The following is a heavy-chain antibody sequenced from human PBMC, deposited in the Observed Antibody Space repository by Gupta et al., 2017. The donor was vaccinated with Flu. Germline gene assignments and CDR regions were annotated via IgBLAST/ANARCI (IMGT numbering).Heavy chain of an antibody. CDR2: ISYDGSNK. CDR1: GFTVGSYA. CDR3: ARTSSVDY. Sequence: ASGFTVGSYAMHWVRQAPGKGLEWVAVISYDGSNKYYADSVKGRFTISRDNSKNNMYLQMNSLRAEDTAVYYCARTSSVDYWGQGTLGTVSS. J-gene: IGHJ4*02. V-gene: IGHV3-30-3*01.